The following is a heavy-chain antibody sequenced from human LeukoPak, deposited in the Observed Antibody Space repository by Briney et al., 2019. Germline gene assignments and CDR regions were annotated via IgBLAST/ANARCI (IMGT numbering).Heavy chain of an antibody. V-gene: IGHV3-23*01. Sequence: PGGSLRLSCAASGFAFSNFAMSWVRQAPGKGLEWVSAMSGSGDGTYYADSVKGRFTISRDNSKNTLYLQMNSLRAEDTAVYYCAKMMGPRLYDYCMDVWGKGTTVTVSS. CDR3: AKMMGPRLYDYCMDV. J-gene: IGHJ6*03. D-gene: IGHD3-16*01. CDR1: GFAFSNFA. CDR2: MSGSGDGT.